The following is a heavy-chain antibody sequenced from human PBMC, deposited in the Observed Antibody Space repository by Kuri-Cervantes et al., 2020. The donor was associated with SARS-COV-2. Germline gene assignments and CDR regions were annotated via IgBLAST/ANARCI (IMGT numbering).Heavy chain of an antibody. CDR2: INHSGST. V-gene: IGHV4-38-2*01. CDR1: GYSISSGYY. D-gene: IGHD3-10*01. J-gene: IGHJ4*02. CDR3: ARRIITMVRGVIIDYFDY. Sequence: SQTLSLTCDVSGYSISSGYYWGWIRQSPGKGLEWIGEINHSGSTNYNPSLKSRVTISVDTSKNQFSLKLSSVTAADTAVYYCARRIITMVRGVIIDYFDYWGQGTLVTVSS.